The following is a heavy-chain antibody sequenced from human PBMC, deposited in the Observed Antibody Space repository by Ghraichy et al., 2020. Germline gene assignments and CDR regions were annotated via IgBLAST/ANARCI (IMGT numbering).Heavy chain of an antibody. CDR2: INPNSGGT. J-gene: IGHJ4*02. Sequence: ASVKVSCKASGYTFTGYYMHWVRQAPGQGLEWMGWINPNSGGTNYAQKFQGRVTMTRDTSISTAYMELSRPRSDDTAVYYCARDGGRTNPEDYWGQGTLVTVSS. D-gene: IGHD3-16*01. CDR1: GYTFTGYY. CDR3: ARDGGRTNPEDY. V-gene: IGHV1-2*02.